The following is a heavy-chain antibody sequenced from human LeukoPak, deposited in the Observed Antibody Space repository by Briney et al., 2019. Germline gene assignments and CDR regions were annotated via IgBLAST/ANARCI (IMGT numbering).Heavy chain of an antibody. CDR1: GGSISSYY. D-gene: IGHD2-2*01. J-gene: IGHJ5*02. CDR3: ARGLSDIVVVPAAMDWFDP. CDR2: IYYSGST. V-gene: IGHV4-59*01. Sequence: PSETLSLTCTVSGGSISSYYWSWIRQPPGKGLEWIGYIYYSGSTNYNPSLKSRVTISVDTSKNQFPLKLSSVTAADTAVYYCARGLSDIVVVPAAMDWFDPWGQGTLVTVSS.